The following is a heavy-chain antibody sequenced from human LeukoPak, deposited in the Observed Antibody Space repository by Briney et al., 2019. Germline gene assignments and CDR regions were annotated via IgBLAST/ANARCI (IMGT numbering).Heavy chain of an antibody. V-gene: IGHV3-48*04. D-gene: IGHD3-10*02. J-gene: IGHJ6*04. CDR3: AELGITMIGGV. CDR1: GFTFSSYN. Sequence: GGSLRLSCAASGFTFSSYNMHWVRQAPGKGLEWVSYISSSGSTIYYADSVKGRFTISRDNAKNSLYLQMNSLRAEDTAVYYCAELGITMIGGVWGKGTTVTISS. CDR2: ISSSGSTI.